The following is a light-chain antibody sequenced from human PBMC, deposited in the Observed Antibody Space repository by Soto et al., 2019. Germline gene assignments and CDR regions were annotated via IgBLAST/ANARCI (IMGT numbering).Light chain of an antibody. Sequence: QSVLTQPPSVSGAPGQRVTISCTGSSSKIGAGYDVHWYQRLPGTAPKVLIYNNNNRPSGVPDRLSGSKSGTSASLAITGLQAEDEADYYCQSYDSSLSGSYVFGTGTKLNVL. CDR2: NNN. CDR3: QSYDSSLSGSYV. J-gene: IGLJ1*01. CDR1: SSKIGAGYD. V-gene: IGLV1-40*01.